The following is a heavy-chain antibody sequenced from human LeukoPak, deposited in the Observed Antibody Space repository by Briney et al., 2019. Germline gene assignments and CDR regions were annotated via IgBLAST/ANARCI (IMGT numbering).Heavy chain of an antibody. D-gene: IGHD1-26*01. J-gene: IGHJ4*02. CDR2: INHSGST. CDR1: GGSFSGHY. Sequence: SETLSLTCAVYGGSFSGHYWTWIRQPPGKGLEWIGEINHSGSTNFNPSLKSRVTISVDTSKNQFSLKVSSVTAADTAVYYCARRPLVGEIDCWGQGTLVTVSS. CDR3: ARRPLVGEIDC. V-gene: IGHV4-34*01.